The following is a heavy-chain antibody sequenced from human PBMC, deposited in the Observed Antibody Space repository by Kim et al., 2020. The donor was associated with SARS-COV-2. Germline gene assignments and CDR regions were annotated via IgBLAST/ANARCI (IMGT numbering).Heavy chain of an antibody. CDR2: T. CDR3: ASYSSSEFDY. J-gene: IGHJ4*02. V-gene: IGHV1-2*02. Sequence: TSYAQKFQGRVTMTSDTSISTAYMELSRLRSDDTAVYYCASYSSSEFDYWGQGTLVTVSS. D-gene: IGHD6-6*01.